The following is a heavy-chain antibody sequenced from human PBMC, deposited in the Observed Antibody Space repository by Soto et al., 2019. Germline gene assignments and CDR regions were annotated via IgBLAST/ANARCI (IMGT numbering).Heavy chain of an antibody. Sequence: ASVKVSCKTSGFTFNVYCIHWVRQAPGQGLEWVGGLIPIYDAPYYAQKFQGRVTITADKSTTTVHLELSSLRSEDTAVYFCARVREPHLDHYGLDVWGQGTTVTVSS. CDR2: LIPIYDAP. V-gene: IGHV1-69*06. J-gene: IGHJ6*02. CDR1: GFTFNVYC. CDR3: ARVREPHLDHYGLDV. D-gene: IGHD1-1*01.